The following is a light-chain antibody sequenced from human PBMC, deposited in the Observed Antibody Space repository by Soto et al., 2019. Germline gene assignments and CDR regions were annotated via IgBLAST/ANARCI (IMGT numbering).Light chain of an antibody. CDR2: KAS. J-gene: IGKJ1*01. Sequence: DIQITQSPSTLSGSVGDRVTITCRASQTISSWLAWYQQTPGKAPKLLIYKASTLKSGVPSRFRGSGSGTEFTLPLSRLQPDDFETYYCQQYNSYSWTFGQGTKVDIK. CDR1: QTISSW. CDR3: QQYNSYSWT. V-gene: IGKV1-5*03.